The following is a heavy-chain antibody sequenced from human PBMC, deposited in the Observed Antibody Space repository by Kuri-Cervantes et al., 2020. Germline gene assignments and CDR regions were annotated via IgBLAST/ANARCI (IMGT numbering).Heavy chain of an antibody. D-gene: IGHD3-3*01. CDR2: IYYSGST. J-gene: IGHJ5*02. Sequence: SETLSLTCAVYGGSFSGYYWSWIRQPPGKGLEWIGYIYYSGSTYYNPSLKSRVTISVDTSKNQFSLKLSSVTAADTAVYYCARSATYYNFWSGPPHDWFDPWGQGTLVTVSS. CDR3: ARSATYYNFWSGPPHDWFDP. V-gene: IGHV4-34*01. CDR1: GGSFSGYY.